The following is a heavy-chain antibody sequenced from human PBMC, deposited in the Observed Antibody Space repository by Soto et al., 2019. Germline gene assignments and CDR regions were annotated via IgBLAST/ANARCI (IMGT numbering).Heavy chain of an antibody. J-gene: IGHJ6*03. CDR2: IIPILGTA. Sequence: SVKVSCKASGGTFSSYSISWVRQAPGQGLEWMGGIIPILGTANYAQKFQGRVTITADESTSTAYMELSSLRSEDTAVYYCAKDHRLLWFGEPNHYYYYYYMDVWGKGTTVTVSS. D-gene: IGHD3-10*01. CDR3: AKDHRLLWFGEPNHYYYYYYMDV. CDR1: GGTFSSYS. V-gene: IGHV1-69*13.